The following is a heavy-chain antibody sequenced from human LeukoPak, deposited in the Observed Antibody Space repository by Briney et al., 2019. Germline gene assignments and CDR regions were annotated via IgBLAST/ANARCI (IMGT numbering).Heavy chain of an antibody. CDR2: ISSSSSYI. D-gene: IGHD6-19*01. J-gene: IGHJ3*02. CDR3: ARGGQQWPPDTFNI. CDR1: GFTFSSYA. Sequence: PGGSLRLSCAASGFTFSSYAMSWVRQAPGKGLEWVSSISSSSSYIYYADSVKGRFTISRDNAKKSVYLQMYSLRVEDTAVYYCARGGQQWPPDTFNIWGQGTMVTVSS. V-gene: IGHV3-21*01.